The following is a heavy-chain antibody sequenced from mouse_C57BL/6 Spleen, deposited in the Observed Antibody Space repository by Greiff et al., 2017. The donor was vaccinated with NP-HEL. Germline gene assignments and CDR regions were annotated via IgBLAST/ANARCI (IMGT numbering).Heavy chain of an antibody. D-gene: IGHD1-1*01. CDR1: GFTFSSYA. V-gene: IGHV5-9-1*02. CDR2: ISSGGDYI. J-gene: IGHJ1*03. Sequence: EVQGVESGEGLVKPGGSLKLSCAASGFTFSSYAMSWVRQTPEKRLEWVAYISSGGDYIYYADTVKGRFTISRDNARNTLYLQMSSLKSEETAMYYCTREKGTTWYFDVWGTGTTVTVSS. CDR3: TREKGTTWYFDV.